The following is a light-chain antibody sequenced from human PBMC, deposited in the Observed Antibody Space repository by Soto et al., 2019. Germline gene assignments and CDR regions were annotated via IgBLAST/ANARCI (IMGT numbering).Light chain of an antibody. Sequence: DVQMTQSPSTLSASVGDRVTITCRASQSIGLWLAWYQEKPGKAPKPLVYDASSLQTGVPSRFSGSGSGTEFTLTISNLKPDDFATYSCHQYSVFPWTFGQGTKVEIK. J-gene: IGKJ1*01. V-gene: IGKV1-5*01. CDR2: DAS. CDR1: QSIGLW. CDR3: HQYSVFPWT.